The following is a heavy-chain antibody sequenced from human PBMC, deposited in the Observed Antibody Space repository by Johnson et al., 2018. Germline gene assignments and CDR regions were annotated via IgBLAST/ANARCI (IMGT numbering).Heavy chain of an antibody. Sequence: QVQLVQSGAEVKKPGASVKVSCKASGYTFTSYYMHWVRQAPGQGLEWMGIINPSGCSTSYAQKFQGRVTMTRDTSTSTVYMELSSLGSEDTAVYYWARDDGSPALCYLGRDGWGQGTTVTVSS. J-gene: IGHJ6*02. CDR1: GYTFTSYY. CDR2: INPSGCST. D-gene: IGHD1-26*01. CDR3: ARDDGSPALCYLGRDG. V-gene: IGHV1-46*01.